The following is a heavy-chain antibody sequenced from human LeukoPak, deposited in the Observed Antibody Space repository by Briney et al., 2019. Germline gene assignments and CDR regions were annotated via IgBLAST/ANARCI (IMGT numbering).Heavy chain of an antibody. CDR1: GGSISSYY. CDR3: ARETDPFP. V-gene: IGHV4-59*12. Sequence: SETLSLTCTVSGGSISSYYWSWIRQPPGKGLEWIGYIYYSGSTTYNPSLKSRVTISVDTSKNQFSLKLSSVTAADTAVYYCARETDPFPWGQGTLVTVSS. CDR2: IYYSGST. J-gene: IGHJ5*02. D-gene: IGHD1-1*01.